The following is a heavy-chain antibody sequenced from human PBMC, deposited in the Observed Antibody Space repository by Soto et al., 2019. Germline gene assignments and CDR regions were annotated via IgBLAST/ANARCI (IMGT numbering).Heavy chain of an antibody. Sequence: SETLSLTCAVSGESLTAYFWTWIRQSPGKGLEWIGSIYYSGSTYYNPSLKSRVTISVDTSKNQFSLKLSSVTAADTAVYYCARHSLVPAAMCLSWYFDYWGQGTLVTVSS. CDR3: ARHSLVPAAMCLSWYFDY. D-gene: IGHD2-2*01. CDR2: IYYSGST. CDR1: GESLTAYF. V-gene: IGHV4-39*01. J-gene: IGHJ4*02.